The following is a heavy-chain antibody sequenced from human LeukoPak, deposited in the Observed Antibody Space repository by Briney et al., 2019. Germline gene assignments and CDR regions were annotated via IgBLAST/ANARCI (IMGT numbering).Heavy chain of an antibody. J-gene: IGHJ4*02. CDR2: INTNTGNP. CDR3: ARDWVSSGWPRHFDY. CDR1: GYTFTSYA. V-gene: IGHV7-4-1*02. D-gene: IGHD6-19*01. Sequence: ASVKVSCKASGYTFTSYAMNWVRQAPGQGLEWMGWINTNTGNPTYAQGFTGRFVFSLDTSVSTAYLQISSLKAEDTAVYYCARDWVSSGWPRHFDYWGQGTLVTVSS.